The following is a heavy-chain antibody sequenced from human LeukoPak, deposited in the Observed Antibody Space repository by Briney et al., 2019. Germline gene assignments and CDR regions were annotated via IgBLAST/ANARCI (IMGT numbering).Heavy chain of an antibody. J-gene: IGHJ4*02. D-gene: IGHD6-19*01. V-gene: IGHV3-74*01. CDR3: ARLLFTYTSDDY. Sequence: GGSLRLSCAASGFTFSNYWMHWVRQAPGKGLVWVSSISSDGSTTTYADSVKGRFIISRDNAKNTLYMQMNSLGAEDTAVFYCARLLFTYTSDDYWGQGTLVTVSS. CDR2: ISSDGSTT. CDR1: GFTFSNYW.